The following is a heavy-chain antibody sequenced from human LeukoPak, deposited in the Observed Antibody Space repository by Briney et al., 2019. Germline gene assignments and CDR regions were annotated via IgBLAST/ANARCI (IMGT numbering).Heavy chain of an antibody. Sequence: PSETLSLTCTVSGGSISSSSYYWGWIRQPPGKGLEWIGSIYYSGSPYYNPSLKSRVTISVDTSKNQFSLKLSSVTAADTAVYYCASLIVVVPAAISFAFDIWGQGTMVTVSS. V-gene: IGHV4-39*01. CDR2: IYYSGSP. CDR3: ASLIVVVPAAISFAFDI. J-gene: IGHJ3*02. D-gene: IGHD2-2*01. CDR1: GGSISSSSYY.